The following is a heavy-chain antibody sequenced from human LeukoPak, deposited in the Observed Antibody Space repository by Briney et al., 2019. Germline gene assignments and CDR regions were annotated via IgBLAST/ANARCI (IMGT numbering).Heavy chain of an antibody. Sequence: GSLRPSSAASGLTFTRYVMSCVPQAPGKGLEKVSAITGRGGSTYYADTVKGRFTISRDNSNNTLYLQINSLRAEDTAVYYCAKDEDIVVGPAAIIDYWGQGTLVTVSS. CDR1: GLTFTRYV. CDR2: ITGRGGST. CDR3: AKDEDIVVGPAAIIDY. D-gene: IGHD2-2*01. V-gene: IGHV3-23*01. J-gene: IGHJ4*02.